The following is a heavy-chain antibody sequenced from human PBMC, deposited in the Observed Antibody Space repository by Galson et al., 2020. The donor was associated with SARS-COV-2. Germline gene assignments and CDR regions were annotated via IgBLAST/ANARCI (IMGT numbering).Heavy chain of an antibody. J-gene: IGHJ6*02. CDR3: ARDLSDCSGGSGYSPYYYGMDV. V-gene: IGHV3-66*01. D-gene: IGHD2-15*01. CDR1: GFTVSSNY. Sequence: TGGSLRLSCAASGFTVSSNYMSWVRQAPGKGLEWVSVIYSGGSTYYADSVKGRFTISRDNSKNTLYLQMNSLRAEDTAVYYCARDLSDCSGGSGYSPYYYGMDVWGQGTTVTVSS. CDR2: IYSGGST.